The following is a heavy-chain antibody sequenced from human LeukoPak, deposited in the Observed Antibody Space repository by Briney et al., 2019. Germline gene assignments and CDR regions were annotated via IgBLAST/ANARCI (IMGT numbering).Heavy chain of an antibody. V-gene: IGHV4-39*01. D-gene: IGHD6-13*01. Sequence: PSETLSLTCTVSGGSISSSSYYWGWIRQPPGKGLEWIGSIYYSGSTYYDPSLKSRVTISVDTSKNQFSLKLSSVTAADTAVYYCARRPAGNFDYWGQGTLVTVSS. J-gene: IGHJ4*02. CDR1: GGSISSSSYY. CDR3: ARRPAGNFDY. CDR2: IYYSGST.